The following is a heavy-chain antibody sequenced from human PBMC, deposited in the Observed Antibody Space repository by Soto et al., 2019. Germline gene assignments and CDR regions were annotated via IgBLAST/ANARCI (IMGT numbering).Heavy chain of an antibody. CDR3: ARNAIYLHLEY. V-gene: IGHV4-39*01. CDR2: IIYTGST. D-gene: IGHD2-8*01. J-gene: IGHJ4*02. CDR1: GDSISTTTYY. Sequence: SETLSLTCTVSGDSISTTTYYWAWIRQPPGKGLEWIGSIIYTGSTYYNPSLQSRVTISVDTSRNQFSLRLSSVTASDTALYYCARNAIYLHLEYWGQGALVTVSS.